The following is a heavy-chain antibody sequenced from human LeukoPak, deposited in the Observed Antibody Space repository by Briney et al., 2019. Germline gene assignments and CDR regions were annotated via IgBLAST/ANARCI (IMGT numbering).Heavy chain of an antibody. V-gene: IGHV4-39*07. CDR1: GVSISSSSYY. Sequence: PSETLSLTCTVSGVSISSSSYYWGWIRQPPGKGLEWIGSIYYSGSTYYNPSLKSRVTISVDTSKNQFSLKLSSVTAADTAVYYCARGASERGYSYGRYYYYMDVWGKGTTVTVSS. CDR3: ARGASERGYSYGRYYYYMDV. CDR2: IYYSGST. J-gene: IGHJ6*03. D-gene: IGHD5-18*01.